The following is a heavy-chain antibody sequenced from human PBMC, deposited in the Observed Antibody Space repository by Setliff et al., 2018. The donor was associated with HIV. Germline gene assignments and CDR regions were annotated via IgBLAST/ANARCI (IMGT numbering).Heavy chain of an antibody. CDR2: MNPNSGNT. V-gene: IGHV1-8*02. CDR1: GYTFTNYD. CDR3: ATVRGYYYDSSGQEYFQY. J-gene: IGHJ1*01. Sequence: GASVKVSCKASGYTFTNYDINWVRQATGQGLEWMGRMNPNSGNTEYAQQFQGRVTMTRNTSRSTAYMELSSLRSEDTAEYYCATVRGYYYDSSGQEYFQYWGQGTRVTVSS. D-gene: IGHD3-22*01.